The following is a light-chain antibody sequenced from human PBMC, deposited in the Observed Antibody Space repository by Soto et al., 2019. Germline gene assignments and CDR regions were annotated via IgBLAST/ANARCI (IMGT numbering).Light chain of an antibody. V-gene: IGKV3-15*01. CDR1: QSVSSN. J-gene: IGKJ1*01. CDR3: QQYSNWPPWT. CDR2: GAS. Sequence: EIVMTQSPATLSLSPGERATISCRASQSVSSNLAWYQQKPGQAPRLLIYGASTSATGIPARFSGSGSGTEFILTINSLQSEDFAVDYCQQYSNWPPWTFGQGTKVEIK.